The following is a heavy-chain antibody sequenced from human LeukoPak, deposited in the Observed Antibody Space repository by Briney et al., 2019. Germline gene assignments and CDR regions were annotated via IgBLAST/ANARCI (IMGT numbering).Heavy chain of an antibody. CDR1: GCSISSYY. CDR2: IYYSGST. D-gene: IGHD1-20*01. V-gene: IGHV4-59*01. CDR3: ARSITGTTFYYYGMDV. J-gene: IGHJ6*04. Sequence: SETLSLTCTVSGCSISSYYCSWIRQPPGKGLEWIGYIYYSGSTNYNPSLKSRVTISVDTSKNQFSLKLSSVTAADTAVYYCARSITGTTFYYYGMDVWGKGTTVTVSS.